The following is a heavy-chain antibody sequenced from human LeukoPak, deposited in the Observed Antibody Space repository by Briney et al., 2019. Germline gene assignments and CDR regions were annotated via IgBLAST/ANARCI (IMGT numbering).Heavy chain of an antibody. CDR2: IIAYTGNT. Sequence: ASVKVSCKGSGYTFSSDSISWVRQAPGHGLERMGCIIAYTGNTIYAQKVKGRVTMTRDTSTSTAYMELRSLKSDDTALYYCARASYCSDGSCYSDYWGQGSLVTVSS. V-gene: IGHV1-18*01. CDR1: GYTFSSDS. CDR3: ARASYCSDGSCYSDY. J-gene: IGHJ4*02. D-gene: IGHD2-15*01.